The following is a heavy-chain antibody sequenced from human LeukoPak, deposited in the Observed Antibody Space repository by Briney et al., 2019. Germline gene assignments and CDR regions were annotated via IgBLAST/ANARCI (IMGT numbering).Heavy chain of an antibody. V-gene: IGHV4-39*07. J-gene: IGHJ4*02. D-gene: IGHD3-3*01. Sequence: PSETLSLTCTVSGGSISSGSYYWGWIRQPPGKGLEWIGGIYYSGSTYYNPSLKSRITVSLDTSKNQLSLKLSSVTAADTAVYYCARDKTFEVVNFFDYWGQGTLVTVSS. CDR1: GGSISSGSYY. CDR3: ARDKTFEVVNFFDY. CDR2: IYYSGST.